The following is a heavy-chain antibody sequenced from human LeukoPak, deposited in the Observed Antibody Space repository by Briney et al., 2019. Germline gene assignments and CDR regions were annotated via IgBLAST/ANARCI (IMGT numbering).Heavy chain of an antibody. J-gene: IGHJ6*03. CDR1: GFTFSSYG. D-gene: IGHD1-26*01. Sequence: PGGSLRLSCAASGFTFSSYGMHWVRQAPGKGLEWVAVISYDGSNKYYADSVKGRFTISRDNSKNTLYLQMNSLRAEDTAVYYCARSFGGTYYGLHYYYMDVWGKGTTVTVSS. CDR3: ARSFGGTYYGLHYYYMDV. V-gene: IGHV3-30*03. CDR2: ISYDGSNK.